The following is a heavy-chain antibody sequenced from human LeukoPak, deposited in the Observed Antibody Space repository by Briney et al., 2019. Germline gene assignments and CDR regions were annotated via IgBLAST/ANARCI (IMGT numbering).Heavy chain of an antibody. D-gene: IGHD3-22*01. Sequence: GGSLRLSCAASGFTFSSHAMGWVRQAPGKGLEWVSSITGSGDGTYYGDSVKGRFTISRDNSKNTLYLQMNSLRAEDTAVYYCARAQYYYDSSGYYYYFDYWGQGTLVTVSS. J-gene: IGHJ4*02. CDR1: GFTFSSHA. CDR2: ITGSGDGT. CDR3: ARAQYYYDSSGYYYYFDY. V-gene: IGHV3-23*01.